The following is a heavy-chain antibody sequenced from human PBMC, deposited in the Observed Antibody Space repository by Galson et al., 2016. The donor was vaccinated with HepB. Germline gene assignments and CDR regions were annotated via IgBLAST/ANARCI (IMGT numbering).Heavy chain of an antibody. J-gene: IGHJ4*02. CDR3: ARDAKDLSILGDYGDHFDY. Sequence: SLRLSCAASGFSFSNYALHWVRQAPGKGLEWVAVVSSDGNTHFYGDAVKGRFTISRDNSKKTLFLHMNGLGPDDTAVYSCARDAKDLSILGDYGDHFDYWGQGSLVTVAA. CDR2: VSSDGNTH. CDR1: GFSFSNYA. D-gene: IGHD4-17*01. V-gene: IGHV3-30*03.